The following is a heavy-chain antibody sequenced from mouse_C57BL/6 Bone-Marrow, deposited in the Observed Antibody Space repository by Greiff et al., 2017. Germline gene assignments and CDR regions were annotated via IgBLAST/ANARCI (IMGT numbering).Heavy chain of an antibody. D-gene: IGHD4-1*01. CDR2: INPSSGYT. CDR1: GYTFTSYW. CDR3: ARAWDDD. V-gene: IGHV1-7*01. Sequence: QVQLQQSGAELAKPGASVKLSCKASGYTFTSYWMHWVKQRPGQGLEWIGYINPSSGYTKYNQKFKDKATLTADTSSSTAYMQLSSLTYEDSAVYYCARAWDDDWGQGTTLTVSS. J-gene: IGHJ2*01.